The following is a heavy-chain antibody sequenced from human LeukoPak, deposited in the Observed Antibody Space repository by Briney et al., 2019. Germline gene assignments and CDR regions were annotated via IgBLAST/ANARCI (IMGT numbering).Heavy chain of an antibody. CDR3: ARGSSYGASGYPYFDH. V-gene: IGHV4-34*01. CDR1: GGSSSGYY. Sequence: SETLSLTCAVYGGSSSGYYWSWIRQSPGKGLEWIGEINHRGTTKYNASLESRVTISLDTSKNQFSLEVTSVTAADTATYYCARGSSYGASGYPYFDHWGQGTLVPVSS. D-gene: IGHD3-22*01. J-gene: IGHJ4*02. CDR2: INHRGTT.